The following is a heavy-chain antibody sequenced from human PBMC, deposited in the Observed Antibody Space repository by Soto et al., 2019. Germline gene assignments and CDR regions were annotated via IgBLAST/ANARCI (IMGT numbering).Heavy chain of an antibody. CDR1: GGSISSYD. Sequence: PSETLSLTCTVSGGSISSYDWSWIRQPPGKGLEWIGYIYYSGSTNYNPSLKSRVTISVDTSKNQFSLKLSSVTAADTAVYYCARQIGLSGDYDYIWGSYRYTQDAFDIWGQGTMVTVSS. CDR3: ARQIGLSGDYDYIWGSYRYTQDAFDI. V-gene: IGHV4-59*08. J-gene: IGHJ3*02. D-gene: IGHD3-16*02. CDR2: IYYSGST.